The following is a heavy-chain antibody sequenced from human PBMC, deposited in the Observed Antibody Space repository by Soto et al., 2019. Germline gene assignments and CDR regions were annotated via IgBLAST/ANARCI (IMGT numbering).Heavy chain of an antibody. V-gene: IGHV3-23*01. Sequence: EVQLLESGGGLLQPGGSLRLSCADSGFTFSSYAMSWVRQAPGKGLEWVSAISGSGGSTYYADSVKGRFTISRDNSKNTLYLQMNSLRAEDTAVYYCAKVPVREWDLLGGFDYWGQGTLVTVSS. CDR2: ISGSGGST. CDR3: AKVPVREWDLLGGFDY. J-gene: IGHJ4*02. CDR1: GFTFSSYA. D-gene: IGHD1-26*01.